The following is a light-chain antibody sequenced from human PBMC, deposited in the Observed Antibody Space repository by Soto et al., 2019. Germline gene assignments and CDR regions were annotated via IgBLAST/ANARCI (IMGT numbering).Light chain of an antibody. CDR2: VGTSGIVG. V-gene: IGLV9-49*01. Sequence: QPVLTQPPSASASLGASVTLTCTLSSGYSNYNVDWYQQRPGKGPRFVMRVGTSGIVGSKGAGIPDRFSVLGSGLIRYLTIKNIQEEDESVYHCGAEHGTESDCVYVFGTGTKLTVL. J-gene: IGLJ1*01. CDR3: GAEHGTESDCVYV. CDR1: SGYSNYN.